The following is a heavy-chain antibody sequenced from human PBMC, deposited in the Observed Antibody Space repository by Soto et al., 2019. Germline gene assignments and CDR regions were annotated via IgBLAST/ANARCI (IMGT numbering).Heavy chain of an antibody. CDR3: ARERVGGAHYYGSGSYLDSSGYYSFDY. CDR1: GDSVSSNSAA. Sequence: PSQTLSLTCAISGDSVSSNSAAWNWIRQSPSRGLEWLGRTYYRSKWYNDYAVSVKSRITINPDTSKNQFSLQLNSVTPEDTAVYYCARERVGGAHYYGSGSYLDSSGYYSFDYWGQGTPVTVSS. V-gene: IGHV6-1*01. D-gene: IGHD3-10*01. CDR2: TYYRSKWYN. J-gene: IGHJ4*02.